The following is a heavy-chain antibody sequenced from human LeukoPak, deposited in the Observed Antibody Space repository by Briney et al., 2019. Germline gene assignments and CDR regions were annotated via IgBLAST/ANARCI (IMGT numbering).Heavy chain of an antibody. D-gene: IGHD3-22*01. CDR3: ATLRDSSGYSD. V-gene: IGHV1-18*01. Sequence: ASVKVSCRASGYTFTSYGISWVRQAPGQGLEWMGWISAYDGNTNYAQKLQGRVTMTTDTSTSTAYMELRSLRSDDTTVYYCATLRDSSGYSDWGQGTLVTVPS. CDR1: GYTFTSYG. CDR2: ISAYDGNT. J-gene: IGHJ4*02.